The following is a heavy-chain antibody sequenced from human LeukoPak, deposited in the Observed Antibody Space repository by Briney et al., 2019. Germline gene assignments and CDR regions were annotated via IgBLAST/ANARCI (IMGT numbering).Heavy chain of an antibody. CDR1: GFTFSSYA. CDR3: AKDDDWGRYKH. D-gene: IGHD3-16*01. Sequence: GGTLRVSCAASGFTFSSYAMSWVRQAPGKGLEWVSGISPSGGITYYTDSVKGRFTISRDNSKNTQSLQMNSLRAEDTAVYYCAKDDDWGRYKHWGQGTLVTVSS. V-gene: IGHV3-23*01. J-gene: IGHJ1*01. CDR2: ISPSGGIT.